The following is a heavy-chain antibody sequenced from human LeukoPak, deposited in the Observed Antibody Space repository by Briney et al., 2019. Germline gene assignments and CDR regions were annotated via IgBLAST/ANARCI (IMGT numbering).Heavy chain of an antibody. V-gene: IGHV4-59*01. J-gene: IGHJ4*02. CDR2: IYYSGNT. CDR1: GGSISTYY. CDR3: ARVGSGSFDY. Sequence: SETLSLTCTVSGGSISTYYWSWIRQPPGKGLEWMGYIYYSGNTNCNPSLKSRVTISIDTSKNQFSLKLSSVTAADTAVYYCARVGSGSFDYWGQGTLVTVSS. D-gene: IGHD3-10*01.